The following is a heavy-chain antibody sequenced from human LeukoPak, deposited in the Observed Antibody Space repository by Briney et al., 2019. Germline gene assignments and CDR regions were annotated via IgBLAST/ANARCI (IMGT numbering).Heavy chain of an antibody. Sequence: PGGSLRLSCAASRFTFSSYAMNWVRQAPGKGLEWVSYISSSSSTIYYADSVKGRFTISRDNAKNSLYLQMNSLRAEDTAVYYCARDLFGTAMVGWGQGTLVTASS. CDR1: RFTFSSYA. V-gene: IGHV3-48*01. D-gene: IGHD5-18*01. J-gene: IGHJ4*02. CDR3: ARDLFGTAMVG. CDR2: ISSSSSTI.